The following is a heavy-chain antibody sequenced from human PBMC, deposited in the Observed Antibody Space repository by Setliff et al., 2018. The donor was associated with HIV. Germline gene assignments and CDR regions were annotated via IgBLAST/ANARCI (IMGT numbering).Heavy chain of an antibody. CDR2: ISSSSSYV. CDR3: VRQVSDAFDV. D-gene: IGHD3-16*02. Sequence: GGSLRLSCAASGFTFSSYNMNWVRQAPGKGLEWLSSISSSSSYVYYADSLKGRLSISRDNTKNTLYLQMNSLRAEDTAVYYCVRQVSDAFDVWGQGTMVTVSS. CDR1: GFTFSSYN. J-gene: IGHJ3*01. V-gene: IGHV3-21*01.